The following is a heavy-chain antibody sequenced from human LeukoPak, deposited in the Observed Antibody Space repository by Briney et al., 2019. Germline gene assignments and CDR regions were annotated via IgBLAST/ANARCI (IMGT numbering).Heavy chain of an antibody. CDR3: SKGDGSNNYYMDV. D-gene: IGHD3-10*01. V-gene: IGHV3-33*06. Sequence: GGSLRLSCAASGFTFSNYGMHWVRQAPGKGLEWVAVIWYDGTNKFYADSVKGRFTISRDNSRSTLYLQMDTLRAEDTAVYYCSKGDGSNNYYMDVWGKGTTVTVSS. CDR1: GFTFSNYG. CDR2: IWYDGTNK. J-gene: IGHJ6*03.